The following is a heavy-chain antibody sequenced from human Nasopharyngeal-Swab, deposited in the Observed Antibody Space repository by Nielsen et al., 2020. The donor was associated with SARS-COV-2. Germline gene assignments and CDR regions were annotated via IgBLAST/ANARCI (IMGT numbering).Heavy chain of an antibody. CDR2: IKQDGSEK. J-gene: IGHJ4*02. CDR3: ARVGGRTSPMGS. V-gene: IGHV3-7*01. Sequence: GESLKISCVASGFTFRDYWRSWVGQAPAKGLEWVASIKQDGSEKNYVDSVKGRFTISRDNAKNSLFLQMDSLRTEDTAFYYCARVGGRTSPMGSWGQGTLVTVSS. D-gene: IGHD3-10*01. CDR1: GFTFRDYW.